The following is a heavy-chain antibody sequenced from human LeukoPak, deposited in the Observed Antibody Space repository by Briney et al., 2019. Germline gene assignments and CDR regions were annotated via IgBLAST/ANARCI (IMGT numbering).Heavy chain of an antibody. Sequence: PGGSLRLSCAASGYTFSSYGMNWVRQAPGKGLEWVSYISNSGSTIYYADSVKGRFTISRDNAKNSLYLQMNSLRAEDTAVYYCARDGGYCSSPNCHIDYWGQGTLVTVSS. V-gene: IGHV3-48*03. CDR2: ISNSGSTI. D-gene: IGHD2-2*01. CDR1: GYTFSSYG. CDR3: ARDGGYCSSPNCHIDY. J-gene: IGHJ4*02.